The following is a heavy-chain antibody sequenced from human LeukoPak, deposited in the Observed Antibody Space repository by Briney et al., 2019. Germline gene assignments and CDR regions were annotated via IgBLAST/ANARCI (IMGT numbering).Heavy chain of an antibody. CDR1: GGSISSYY. V-gene: IGHV4-4*09. CDR2: IYTSGST. D-gene: IGHD1-1*01. CDR3: ARHGRRTVTGTVYYYYYYMDV. Sequence: SETLSLTCTVSGGSISSYYWSWIRQPPGKGLEWIGYIYTSGSTNYNPSLKSRVTISVDTSKNQFSLKLSSVTAADTAVYYCARHGRRTVTGTVYYYYYYMDVWGKGTTVTVSS. J-gene: IGHJ6*03.